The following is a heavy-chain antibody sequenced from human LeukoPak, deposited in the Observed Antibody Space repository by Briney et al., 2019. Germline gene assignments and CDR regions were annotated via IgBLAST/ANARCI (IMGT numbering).Heavy chain of an antibody. J-gene: IGHJ4*02. D-gene: IGHD3-9*01. CDR2: ISTGGDIT. Sequence: PGGSLRLSCAASGFTFSSYAMSWVRQAPGKGLEWVSGISTGGDITHHADSVKGRFTISRDNSKNTLYLQMNSLRAEDTALYYCARSFTDWYNFDYWGQGTLVTVSS. CDR3: ARSFTDWYNFDY. V-gene: IGHV3-23*01. CDR1: GFTFSSYA.